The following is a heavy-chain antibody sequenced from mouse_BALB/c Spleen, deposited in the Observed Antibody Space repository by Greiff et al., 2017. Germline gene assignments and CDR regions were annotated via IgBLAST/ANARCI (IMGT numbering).Heavy chain of an antibody. CDR1: GFSLTSYG. CDR3: ARDRNCRYDGNAMDY. Sequence: VKLMESGPGLVAPSQSLSITCTVSGFSLTSYGVHWVRQPPGKGLEWLGVIWAGGSTNYNSALMSRLSISKDNSKSQVFLKMNSLQTDDTAMYYCARDRNCRYDGNAMDYWGQGTSVTVSS. J-gene: IGHJ4*01. D-gene: IGHD2-14*01. CDR2: IWAGGST. V-gene: IGHV2-9*02.